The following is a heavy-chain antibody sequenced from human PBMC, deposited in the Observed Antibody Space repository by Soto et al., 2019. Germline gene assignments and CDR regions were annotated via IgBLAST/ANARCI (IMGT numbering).Heavy chain of an antibody. Sequence: KASETLSLTCTVSGGSVSSGSYYWSWIRQPPGKGLEWIGYIYYSGSTNYNPSLKSRVTISVDTSKNQFSLKLSSVTAADTAVYYCARGRGSGSSFYYYGMDVWGQGTTVTVSS. D-gene: IGHD3-10*01. J-gene: IGHJ6*02. CDR3: ARGRGSGSSFYYYGMDV. CDR2: IYYSGST. V-gene: IGHV4-61*01. CDR1: GGSVSSGSYY.